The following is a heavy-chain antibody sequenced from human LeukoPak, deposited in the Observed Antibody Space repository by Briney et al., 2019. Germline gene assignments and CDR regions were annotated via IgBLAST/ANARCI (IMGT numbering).Heavy chain of an antibody. CDR3: ARMTTGHDY. Sequence: PSETLSLTCVVSGTSFSSYYWSWIRQTPGKGLEWIGEVNHSGYTDMNPSLKSRVTISVDTPKNQFSPRMSTVTAADTAVYFCARMTTGHDYWGQGTLVTVSS. D-gene: IGHD4-17*01. CDR1: GTSFSSYY. CDR2: VNHSGYT. V-gene: IGHV4-34*01. J-gene: IGHJ4*02.